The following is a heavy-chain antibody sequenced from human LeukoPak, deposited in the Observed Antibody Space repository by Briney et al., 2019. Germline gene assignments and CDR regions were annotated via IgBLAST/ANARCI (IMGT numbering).Heavy chain of an antibody. CDR2: TYYRSKWYN. V-gene: IGHV6-1*01. D-gene: IGHD6-19*01. CDR3: ARASYSSGWSFDY. CDR1: GDSVSSNSAA. Sequence: SQTLSLTCAISGDSVSSNSAAWSWIRQSPSRGLEWLGRTYYRSKWYNDYAVSVKSRITINPDTSKNQFSLQLNSVTPEDTAVYYCARASYSSGWSFDYWGQGTLVTVSS. J-gene: IGHJ4*02.